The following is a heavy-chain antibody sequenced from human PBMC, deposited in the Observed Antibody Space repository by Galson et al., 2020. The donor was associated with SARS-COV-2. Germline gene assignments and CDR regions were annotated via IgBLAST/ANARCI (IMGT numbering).Heavy chain of an antibody. CDR3: AKDLNSSGWPYYYYYGMDV. V-gene: IGHV3-30*18. D-gene: IGHD6-19*01. CDR2: ISYDGSNK. CDR1: GFTFSSYG. J-gene: IGHJ6*02. Sequence: GGSLRLSCAASGFTFSSYGMHWVRQAPGKGLEWVAVISYDGSNKYYADSVKGRFTISRDNSKNTLYLQMNSLRAEDTAVYYCAKDLNSSGWPYYYYYGMDVWGQGTTVTVSS.